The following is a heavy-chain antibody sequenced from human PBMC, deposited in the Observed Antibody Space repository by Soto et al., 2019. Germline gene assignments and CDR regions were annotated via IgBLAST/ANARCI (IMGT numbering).Heavy chain of an antibody. V-gene: IGHV3-30-3*01. CDR1: GFTFSSYA. CDR3: ARDGGAIRGMDV. J-gene: IGHJ6*02. CDR2: ISYDGSNK. D-gene: IGHD3-3*01. Sequence: PGGSLRLSCAASGFTFSSYAMHWVRQAPGKGLEWVAVISYDGSNKYYADSVKGRFTISRDNSKNTLYLQMNSLRAEDTAVYYCARDGGAIRGMDVWGQGTTVTVSS.